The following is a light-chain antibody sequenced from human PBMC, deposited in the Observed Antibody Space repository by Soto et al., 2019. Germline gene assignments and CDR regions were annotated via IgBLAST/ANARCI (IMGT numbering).Light chain of an antibody. Sequence: EIVLTQSPGTLSLSPGERATLSCRASQSVSSTYLACYQQKPGPAPSLLIYGASSRATGTPDRFSGSGSGTDFTLTISRLEPEDFAVYYCQQYGSSPLFAFGPGTKVEI. J-gene: IGKJ3*01. CDR2: GAS. V-gene: IGKV3-20*01. CDR3: QQYGSSPLFA. CDR1: QSVSSTY.